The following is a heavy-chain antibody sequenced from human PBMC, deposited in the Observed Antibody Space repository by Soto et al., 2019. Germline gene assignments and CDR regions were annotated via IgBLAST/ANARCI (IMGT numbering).Heavy chain of an antibody. Sequence: QVQLVQSGAEVKKPGSSVKVSCEASGGNFNSYSINWVRQAPGQGLEWMGGIIPTFGTANYAQKFQGRVTISADESTRTVYMELASLRPDDTAVYYCARRTTGTTPVYGMDVWGQGTTVTVS. D-gene: IGHD1-1*01. CDR1: GGNFNSYS. J-gene: IGHJ6*02. CDR2: IIPTFGTA. CDR3: ARRTTGTTPVYGMDV. V-gene: IGHV1-69*12.